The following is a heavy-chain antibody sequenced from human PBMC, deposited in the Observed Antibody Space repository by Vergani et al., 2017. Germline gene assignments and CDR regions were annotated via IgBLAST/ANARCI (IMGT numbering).Heavy chain of an antibody. CDR1: GGSISSAGYY. D-gene: IGHD2-2*02. CDR3: ARASKDYQVLYADYYYYYMDV. J-gene: IGHJ6*03. Sequence: QVQLQESGPGLVKPSQTLSLTCTVSGGSISSAGYYWSWIRQHPEKGLEWIGYIYYSGSTYYNPSLKSRVSISVDTSKNQFSLKLSSVTAADTAVYYCARASKDYQVLYADYYYYYMDVWSKGTTVTVSS. V-gene: IGHV4-31*03. CDR2: IYYSGST.